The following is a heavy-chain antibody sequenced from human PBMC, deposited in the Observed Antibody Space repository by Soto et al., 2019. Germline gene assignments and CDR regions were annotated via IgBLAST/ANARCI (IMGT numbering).Heavy chain of an antibody. J-gene: IGHJ4*02. D-gene: IGHD3-10*01. CDR1: GFTFDDYA. CDR2: ISWNSGSI. V-gene: IGHV3-9*01. CDR3: AKDMDRIGSPGGVDY. Sequence: GGSLRLSCAASGFTFDDYAMHWVRQAPGKGLEWVSGISWNSGSIGYADSVKGRFTISRDNAKNSLYMQMNSLRAEDTALYYCAKDMDRIGSPGGVDYWGQGTLVTVSS.